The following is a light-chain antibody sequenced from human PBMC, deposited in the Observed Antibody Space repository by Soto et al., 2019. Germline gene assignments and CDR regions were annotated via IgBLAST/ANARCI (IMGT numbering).Light chain of an antibody. CDR1: QSVSSSY. V-gene: IGKV3-20*01. J-gene: IGKJ2*01. CDR2: GAS. Sequence: EIVLTQSPGTLSLSPGERATLSCRASQSVSSSYLAWYQQKPGQAPRLLIYGASSRATGIPDRFSGSGSGTDFTLSIRRLEPEGFAVYYCQQYGSSPPYTFGQGTKLEIK. CDR3: QQYGSSPPYT.